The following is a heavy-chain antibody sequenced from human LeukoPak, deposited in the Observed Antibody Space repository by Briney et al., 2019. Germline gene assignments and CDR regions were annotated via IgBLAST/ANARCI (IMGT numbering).Heavy chain of an antibody. Sequence: GGSLRLSCAASGFTFSSYSMNWVRQAPEKGLEWVAVISKDGSEKYYPDSVKGRFTLSRDNSKTTVYLQMNSLRVDDTAVYYCARDGGAAADPFDYWGQGSLVTVSS. D-gene: IGHD6-13*01. V-gene: IGHV3-30*03. CDR1: GFTFSSYS. J-gene: IGHJ4*02. CDR2: ISKDGSEK. CDR3: ARDGGAAADPFDY.